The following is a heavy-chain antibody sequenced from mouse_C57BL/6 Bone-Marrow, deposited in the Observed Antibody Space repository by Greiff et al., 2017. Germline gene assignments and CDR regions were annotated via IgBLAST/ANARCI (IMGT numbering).Heavy chain of an antibody. CDR2: INPNNGGT. J-gene: IGHJ1*03. V-gene: IGHV1-26*01. Sequence: EVQLQQSGPELVKPGASVKISCKASGYTFTDYYMNWVKQSHGKSLEWIGDINPNNGGTSYNQKFKGKATLTVDKSSSTAYMELRSLTSEDSAVYYCARGRYFDVWGTGTTVTGSS. CDR3: ARGRYFDV. CDR1: GYTFTDYY.